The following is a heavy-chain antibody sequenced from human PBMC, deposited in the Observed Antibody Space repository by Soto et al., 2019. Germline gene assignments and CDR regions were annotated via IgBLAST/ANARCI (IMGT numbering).Heavy chain of an antibody. CDR1: GGSFSGYY. Sequence: QVQLQQWGAGLLKPSETLSLTCSVYGGSFSGYYWSWIRQPPGKGLEWIGEINHSGSTNYNPSLKSRVTISVDTSKNQFSLKLSSVTAADTAVYYCARGTVWRHYGSGRSNEKPYYYYYMDVWGKGTTVTVSS. V-gene: IGHV4-34*01. CDR2: INHSGST. D-gene: IGHD3-10*01. J-gene: IGHJ6*03. CDR3: ARGTVWRHYGSGRSNEKPYYYYYMDV.